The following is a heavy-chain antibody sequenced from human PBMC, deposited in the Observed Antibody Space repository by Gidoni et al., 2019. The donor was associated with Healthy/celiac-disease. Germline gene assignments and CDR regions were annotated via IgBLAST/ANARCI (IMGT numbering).Heavy chain of an antibody. J-gene: IGHJ4*02. CDR3: ARHGREDSSGYYYLDQYYFDY. V-gene: IGHV4-39*01. D-gene: IGHD3-22*01. Sequence: QLQLQESGPGLVKPSETLSLTCTVSGGSISSSSYYWGWIRQPPGKGLEWIGSIYYSGSTYYNPSLKSRVTISVDTSKNQFSLKLSSVTAADTAVYYCARHGREDSSGYYYLDQYYFDYWGQGTLVTVSS. CDR2: IYYSGST. CDR1: GGSISSSSYY.